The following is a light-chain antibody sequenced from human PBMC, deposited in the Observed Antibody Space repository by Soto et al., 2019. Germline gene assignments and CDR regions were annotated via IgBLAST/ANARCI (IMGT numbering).Light chain of an antibody. V-gene: IGKV1-5*01. CDR2: GAS. CDR1: QSISSW. Sequence: DIQMTPSPSTLSASVVDTVTITGRASQSISSWLAWYQQKPGQAPKVLIYGASNLQSGVPPRFSGSGSGTDFTLAISSLQPEDSATYDCLQEINYPWTFGQGTKVDIK. J-gene: IGKJ1*01. CDR3: LQEINYPWT.